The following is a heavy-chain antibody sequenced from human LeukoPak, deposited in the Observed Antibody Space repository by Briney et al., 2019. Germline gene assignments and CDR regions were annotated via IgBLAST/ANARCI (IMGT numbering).Heavy chain of an antibody. Sequence: SQTLSLTCTVSGGSISSGDYYWSWIRQPPGKGLEWIGYIYYSGSTYYNPSLKSRVTISVDTSKNQFSLKLSSVTAAETAGFYCAGGGVGELLRPADYWGQGTLVTVSS. J-gene: IGHJ4*02. CDR3: AGGGVGELLRPADY. CDR2: IYYSGST. CDR1: GGSISSGDYY. V-gene: IGHV4-30-4*01. D-gene: IGHD3-10*01.